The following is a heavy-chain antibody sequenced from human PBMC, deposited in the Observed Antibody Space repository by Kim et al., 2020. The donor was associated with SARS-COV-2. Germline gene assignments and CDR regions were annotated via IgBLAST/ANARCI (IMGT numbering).Heavy chain of an antibody. CDR2: IYTSGST. V-gene: IGHV4-4*07. Sequence: SETLSLTCTVSGGSISSYYWSWIRQPAGKGLEWIGRIYTSGSTNYNPSLKSRVTMSVDTSKNQFSLKLSSVTAADTAVYYCAREKEYCSSTSCYWPFDYWGQGTLVTVSS. CDR3: AREKEYCSSTSCYWPFDY. D-gene: IGHD2-2*01. J-gene: IGHJ4*02. CDR1: GGSISSYY.